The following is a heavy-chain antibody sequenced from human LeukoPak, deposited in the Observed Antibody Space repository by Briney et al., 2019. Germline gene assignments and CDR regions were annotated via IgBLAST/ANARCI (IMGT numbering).Heavy chain of an antibody. Sequence: GGSLRLSCAASGFTFSSYAMSWVRQATGRGLEWVSAISSSGGSTYYADSVKGRFTISRDNSRNTLYLQMNSLRAEDTAVYYCAKTYYYDSSGYFDYRGQGTLVTVSS. D-gene: IGHD3-22*01. CDR1: GFTFSSYA. CDR3: AKTYYYDSSGYFDY. CDR2: ISSSGGST. V-gene: IGHV3-23*01. J-gene: IGHJ4*02.